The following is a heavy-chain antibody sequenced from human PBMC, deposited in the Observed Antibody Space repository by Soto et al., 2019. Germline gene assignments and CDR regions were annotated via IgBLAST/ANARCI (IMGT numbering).Heavy chain of an antibody. CDR2: MNPNSGNT. J-gene: IGHJ4*02. V-gene: IGHV1-8*01. CDR3: ARGTLNYYDSSGYYFDY. CDR1: GYTFTSYD. Sequence: QVQLVQSGAEVKKPGASVKVSCKASGYTFTSYDINWVRQATGQGLEWMGWMNPNSGNTGYAQKFHGRVTMTRNTSISTVYMELSSLRSEDTSVYYCARGTLNYYDSSGYYFDYWGQGTLVTVSS. D-gene: IGHD3-22*01.